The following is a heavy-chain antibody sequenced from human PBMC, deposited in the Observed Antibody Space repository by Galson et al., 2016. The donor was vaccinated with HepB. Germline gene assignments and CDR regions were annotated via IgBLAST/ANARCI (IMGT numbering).Heavy chain of an antibody. D-gene: IGHD3-10*02. CDR2: IYFSGRT. CDR1: GGSISSGGYS. V-gene: IGHV4-31*03. Sequence: TLSLTCTVSGGSISSGGYSWSWIRQHPGKGLEWIGDIYFSGRTYYKSSLKSRLIISLDASKNQFSLRLSSVTAADTAVYYCARYSSGYVSGPRYYYYYMDVWDKGTTVTV. J-gene: IGHJ6*03. CDR3: ARYSSGYVSGPRYYYYYMDV.